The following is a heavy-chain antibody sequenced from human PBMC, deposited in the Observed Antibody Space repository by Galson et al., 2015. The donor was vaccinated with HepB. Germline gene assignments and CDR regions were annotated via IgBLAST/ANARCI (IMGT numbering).Heavy chain of an antibody. CDR1: GGSISSYY. V-gene: IGHV4-59*08. Sequence: SLTCTVSGGSISSYYWSWIRQPPGKGLEWIGYIYYSGSTNYNPSLKSRVTISVDTSKNQFSLKLSSVTAADTAVYYCARYCGDCSPNFDYWGQGTLVTVSS. D-gene: IGHD2-21*01. J-gene: IGHJ4*02. CDR2: IYYSGST. CDR3: ARYCGDCSPNFDY.